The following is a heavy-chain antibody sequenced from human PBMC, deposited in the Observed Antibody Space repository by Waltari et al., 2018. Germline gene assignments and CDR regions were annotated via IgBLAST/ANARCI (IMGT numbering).Heavy chain of an antibody. CDR2: RKQDGSEK. J-gene: IGHJ5*02. Sequence: EVQLVESGGGLVQPGGSLRLSCAASGFTCSSYWMSWVRQDPGKGLEWVANRKQDGSEKYYVDSVKGRFTISRDNAKNSLYLQMNSLRAEDTAVYYCARFLDITIFGVVSNWFDPWGQGTLVTVSS. V-gene: IGHV3-7*01. CDR1: GFTCSSYW. CDR3: ARFLDITIFGVVSNWFDP. D-gene: IGHD3-3*01.